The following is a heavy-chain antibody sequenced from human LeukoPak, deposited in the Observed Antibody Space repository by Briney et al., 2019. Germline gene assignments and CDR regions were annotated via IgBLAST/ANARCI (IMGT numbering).Heavy chain of an antibody. CDR1: GFTFSSYS. CDR2: ISSSSSYI. CDR3: ARGSAAAASLLHY. D-gene: IGHD6-13*01. Sequence: GGSLRLSCAASGFTFSSYSMNWVRQAPGKGLEWVSSISSSSSYIYHADSVKGRFTISRDNAKNSLYLQMNSLRAEDTAVYYCARGSAAAASLLHYWGQGTLVTVSS. V-gene: IGHV3-21*01. J-gene: IGHJ4*02.